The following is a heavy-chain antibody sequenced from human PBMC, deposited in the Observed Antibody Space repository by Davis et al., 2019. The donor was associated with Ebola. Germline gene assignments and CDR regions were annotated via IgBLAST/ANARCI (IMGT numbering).Heavy chain of an antibody. CDR1: GFTFDDYT. CDR3: ARGERYYDGSGPFLGEGAYYMDV. Sequence: PGGSLRLSCAASGFTFDDYTIHWVRQAPGKGLEWVSLISWDGGSTSYADSVKGRFTISRDNSKTSLYQLLNSLTTEDTALYYCARGERYYDGSGPFLGEGAYYMDVWGKGTTVTVSS. J-gene: IGHJ6*03. CDR2: ISWDGGST. V-gene: IGHV3-43*01. D-gene: IGHD3-22*01.